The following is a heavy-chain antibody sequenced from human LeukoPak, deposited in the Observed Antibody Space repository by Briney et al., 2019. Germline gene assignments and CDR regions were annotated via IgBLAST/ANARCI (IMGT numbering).Heavy chain of an antibody. Sequence: ASETLSLTCAVYGGSFSGYYWSWIRQPPGKGLEWIGEINHSGSTNYNPSLKSRVTISVDTSKNQVSLKLTSVTAADTAVYYCASKRVVGAIASDYWGQGTLVTVSS. D-gene: IGHD1-26*01. CDR2: INHSGST. CDR1: GGSFSGYY. J-gene: IGHJ4*02. CDR3: ASKRVVGAIASDY. V-gene: IGHV4-34*01.